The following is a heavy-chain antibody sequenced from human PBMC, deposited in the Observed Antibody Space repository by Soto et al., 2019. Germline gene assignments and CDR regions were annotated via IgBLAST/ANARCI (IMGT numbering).Heavy chain of an antibody. J-gene: IGHJ4*02. Sequence: GGSLRLSCAASGFTFSSYAMHWVRQAPGKGLEWVAVISYDGSNKYYADSVKGRFTISRDNSKNTLYLQMNSLRAEDTAVYYCARAGYCSGGSCYDYFDYWGQGTLVTVSS. V-gene: IGHV3-30-3*01. CDR1: GFTFSSYA. D-gene: IGHD2-15*01. CDR3: ARAGYCSGGSCYDYFDY. CDR2: ISYDGSNK.